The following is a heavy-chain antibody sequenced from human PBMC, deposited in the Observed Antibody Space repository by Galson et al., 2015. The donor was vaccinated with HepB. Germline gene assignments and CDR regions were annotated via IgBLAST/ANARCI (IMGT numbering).Heavy chain of an antibody. CDR1: GFTFSNYG. V-gene: IGHV3-33*01. CDR3: ARHPTAFYDFWSGYSDNWFDP. Sequence: SLRLSCAASGFTFSNYGMHWARQAPGKGLEWVAGIWYDGSNKHYADSVKGRFTISRDNSKNTLYLQMDSLRAEDTALYYCARHPTAFYDFWSGYSDNWFDPWGQGTLVIVSS. D-gene: IGHD3-3*01. J-gene: IGHJ5*02. CDR2: IWYDGSNK.